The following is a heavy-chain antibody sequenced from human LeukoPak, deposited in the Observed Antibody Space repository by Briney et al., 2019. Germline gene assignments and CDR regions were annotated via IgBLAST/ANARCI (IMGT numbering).Heavy chain of an antibody. CDR2: INHSGST. J-gene: IGHJ5*02. CDR3: ARQGYTSGQGLRNNWFDP. Sequence: NPSETLSLTCAVYGGSFSGYYWSWIRQPPGKGLEWIGEINHSGSTNYNPSLKSRVTISVDTSKNQFSLKLSSVTAADTAVYYCARQGYTSGQGLRNNWFDPWGQGSLVTVSS. V-gene: IGHV4-34*01. CDR1: GGSFSGYY. D-gene: IGHD6-19*01.